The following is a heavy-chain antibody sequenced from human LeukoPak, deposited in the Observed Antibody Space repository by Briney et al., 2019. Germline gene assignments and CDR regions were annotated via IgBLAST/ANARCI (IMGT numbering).Heavy chain of an antibody. Sequence: GGALRLSCAASGFTFSDYYMSWLRQAPGKGLEGISYISSGSSYTNYADSVKGRFTISRDNAKNSLYLQMNSLRAEDTAVYYCARGGGTDWFDPWGQGTLVTVSS. D-gene: IGHD4-23*01. CDR3: ARGGGTDWFDP. J-gene: IGHJ5*02. CDR1: GFTFSDYY. CDR2: ISSGSSYT. V-gene: IGHV3-11*05.